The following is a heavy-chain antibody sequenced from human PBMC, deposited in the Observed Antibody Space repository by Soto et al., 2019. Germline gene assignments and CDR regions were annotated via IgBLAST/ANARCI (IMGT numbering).Heavy chain of an antibody. CDR1: GFTFSSYG. CDR3: AKEGPITMVRGFIIRYYGMDV. J-gene: IGHJ6*02. V-gene: IGHV3-30*18. Sequence: LRLSCAASGFTFSSYGMHWVRQAPGKGLEWVAVISYDGSNKYYADSVKGRFTISRDNSKNTLYLQMNSLRAEDTAVYYCAKEGPITMVRGFIIRYYGMDVWGQGTTVTVSS. D-gene: IGHD3-10*01. CDR2: ISYDGSNK.